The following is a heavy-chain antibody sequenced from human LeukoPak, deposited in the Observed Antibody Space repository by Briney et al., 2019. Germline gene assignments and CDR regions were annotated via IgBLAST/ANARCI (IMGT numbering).Heavy chain of an antibody. V-gene: IGHV3-23*01. CDR1: GFTFSSYA. D-gene: IGHD3-22*01. CDR2: ISGSGGST. J-gene: IGHJ4*02. CDR3: AKGYYYDSSGYPPFDS. Sequence: PGGSLRLSCAASGFTFSSYAMSWVRQAPGKGLEWVSAISGSGGSTYYADSVKGRFTISRDNSKNTLYLQMNSLRAEDTAVYYCAKGYYYDSSGYPPFDSWGQGTLVTVSS.